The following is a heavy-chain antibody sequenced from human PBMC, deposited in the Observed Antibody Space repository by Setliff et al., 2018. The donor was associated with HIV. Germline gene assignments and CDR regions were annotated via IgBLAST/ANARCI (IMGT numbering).Heavy chain of an antibody. J-gene: IGHJ4*02. D-gene: IGHD2-21*02. CDR3: VRQADCGGDCVLGY. CDR2: IIPSGST. CDR1: GGSFSGYY. Sequence: PSETLSLTCDVFGGSFSGYYWSWIRQPPGRGLEWIGEIIPSGSTNYNPSLKSRVTMSIDTSKSQFSLKLSSVTAADTAVYYCVRQADCGGDCVLGYWGQGTLVTVSS. V-gene: IGHV4-34*12.